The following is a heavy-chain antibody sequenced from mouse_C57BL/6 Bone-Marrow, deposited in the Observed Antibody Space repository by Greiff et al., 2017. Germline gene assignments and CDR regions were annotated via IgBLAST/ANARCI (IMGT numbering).Heavy chain of an antibody. CDR3: ARKTASYYGYAMDY. D-gene: IGHD1-1*01. V-gene: IGHV1-63*01. J-gene: IGHJ4*01. CDR2: IYPGGGYT. CDR1: GYTFTNYW. Sequence: QVQLQQSGAELVRPGPSVKMSCKASGYTFTNYWIGWAKQRPGHGLEWIGDIYPGGGYTNYNEKFKGKATLTADKSSSTAYMQFSSLTSEDSAIYYCARKTASYYGYAMDYWGQGTSVTVSS.